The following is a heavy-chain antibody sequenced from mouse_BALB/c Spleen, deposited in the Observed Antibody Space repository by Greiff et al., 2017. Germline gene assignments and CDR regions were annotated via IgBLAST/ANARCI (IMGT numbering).Heavy chain of an antibody. CDR3: ARGGRYDDFDY. V-gene: IGHV1-9*01. J-gene: IGHJ2*01. Sequence: VMLLESGAELMKPGASVKISCKATGYTFSSYWIEWVKQRPGHGLEWIGEIITGSGSTNYNEKFKGKATFTADTSSNTAYMQLSSLTSEDSAIYYCARGGRYDDFDYWGQGTTLTVSS. CDR1: GYTFSSYW. CDR2: IITGSGST. D-gene: IGHD2-14*01.